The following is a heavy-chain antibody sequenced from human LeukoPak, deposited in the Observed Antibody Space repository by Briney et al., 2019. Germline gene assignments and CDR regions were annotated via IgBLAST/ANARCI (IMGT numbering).Heavy chain of an antibody. CDR1: GFTFSSYS. CDR3: AKDLRYFDIDY. V-gene: IGHV3-48*01. CDR2: ISSSSSTI. Sequence: GRSLRLSCAASGFTFSSYSMNWVRQAPGKGLEWVSYISSSSSTIYYADSVKGRFTISRDNSKNTLYLQMNSLRAEDTAVYYCAKDLRYFDIDYWGQGTLVTVSS. J-gene: IGHJ4*02. D-gene: IGHD3-9*01.